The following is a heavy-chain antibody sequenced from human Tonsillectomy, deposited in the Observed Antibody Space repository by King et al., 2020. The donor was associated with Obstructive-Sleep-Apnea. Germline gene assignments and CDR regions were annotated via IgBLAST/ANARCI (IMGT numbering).Heavy chain of an antibody. CDR1: GFSFINYG. V-gene: IGHV3-33*01. CDR3: ARESRELGSGSYTTDWYFDL. D-gene: IGHD3-10*01. J-gene: IGHJ2*01. Sequence: VQLVESGGGVVQPGRSLRLSCTASGFSFINYGMHWVRQAPGKGLEWVAVIWYDGSEKFYAESVKGRFTVSRDNYKNTLYVQMNSLRVEDTAVYYCARESRELGSGSYTTDWYFDLWGRGTLVTVSS. CDR2: IWYDGSEK.